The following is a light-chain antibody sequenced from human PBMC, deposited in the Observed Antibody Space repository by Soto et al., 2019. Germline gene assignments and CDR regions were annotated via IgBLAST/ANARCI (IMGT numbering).Light chain of an antibody. CDR3: AAWDDSLNGVV. CDR1: SSNICRNT. J-gene: IGLJ2*01. V-gene: IGLV1-44*01. CDR2: SNN. Sequence: QSVLTQPPSASGTPGQRVTISCSGSSSNICRNTVNWYQQFPGTAPKLLIYSNNQRPSGVPDRFSGSKSGTSASLAISGLQSEDEADYYCAAWDDSLNGVVFGGGTKLPVL.